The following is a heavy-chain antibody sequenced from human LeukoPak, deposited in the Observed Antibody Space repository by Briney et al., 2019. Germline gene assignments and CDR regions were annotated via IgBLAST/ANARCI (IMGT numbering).Heavy chain of an antibody. D-gene: IGHD3-9*01. J-gene: IGHJ3*02. CDR1: GFTFSSYA. V-gene: IGHV3-23*01. CDR3: ASYYDILTGYYSRDAFDI. Sequence: GRSLRLSCAASGFTFSSYAMSWVRQAPGKGLEWVSAISGSGGSTYYADSVKGRFTISRDNSKNTLYLQMNSLRAEDTAVYYCASYYDILTGYYSRDAFDIWGQGTMVTVSS. CDR2: ISGSGGST.